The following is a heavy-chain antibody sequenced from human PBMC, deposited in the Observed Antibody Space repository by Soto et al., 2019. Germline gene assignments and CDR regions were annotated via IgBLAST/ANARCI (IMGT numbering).Heavy chain of an antibody. CDR3: ARNTSQLYDFWSRSRETKGDYGMDV. CDR1: THSFTSSW. V-gene: IGHV5-10-1*03. D-gene: IGHD3-3*01. J-gene: IGHJ6*02. Sequence: EVQLVQSGAEVKKPGESLRISCKGSTHSFTSSWINWVRQTPGKGLEWMGRIDPTDSYTNYNPSFEGHVTISADNSITTAYLQWSSLKASDTAVYFCARNTSQLYDFWSRSRETKGDYGMDVWGQGTTVTVSS. CDR2: IDPTDSYT.